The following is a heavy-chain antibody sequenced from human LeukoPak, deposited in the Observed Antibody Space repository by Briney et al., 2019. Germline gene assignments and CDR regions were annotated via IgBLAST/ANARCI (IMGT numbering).Heavy chain of an antibody. CDR2: IYFSGST. CDR3: ASRPTTWGFFDS. Sequence: SETLSLTCTVSGGSISSSSYYWGWIRQPPGKGLELIGSIYFSGSTSYSPSLKSRFNISVDKSKTQFSLKLSSVTAADTAVYFCASRPTTWGFFDSWGQGTLVTVSS. V-gene: IGHV4-39*01. CDR1: GGSISSSSYY. D-gene: IGHD4-17*01. J-gene: IGHJ4*02.